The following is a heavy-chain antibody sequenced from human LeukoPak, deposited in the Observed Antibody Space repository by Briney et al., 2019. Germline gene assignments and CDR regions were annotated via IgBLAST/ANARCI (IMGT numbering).Heavy chain of an antibody. Sequence: ASVKVSCKASGYTFTAYYMHWVRQAPGQGLEWMGWINPNSGGTNYAQKFQDRVTMTRDTSISTAYMELSRLTSDDTAVYFCARGRFGEWDNWFDPWGQGTLVTVSS. V-gene: IGHV1-2*02. CDR1: GYTFTAYY. D-gene: IGHD3-10*01. J-gene: IGHJ5*02. CDR3: ARGRFGEWDNWFDP. CDR2: INPNSGGT.